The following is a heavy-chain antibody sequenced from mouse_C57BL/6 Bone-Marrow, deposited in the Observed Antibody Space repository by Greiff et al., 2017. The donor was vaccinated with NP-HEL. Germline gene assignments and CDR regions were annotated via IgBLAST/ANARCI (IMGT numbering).Heavy chain of an antibody. V-gene: IGHV1-64*01. CDR1: GYTFTSYW. D-gene: IGHD4-1*01. CDR2: IHPNSGST. J-gene: IGHJ2*01. Sequence: QVQLKQPGAELVKPGASVKLSCKASGYTFTSYWMHWVKQRPGQGLEWIGMIHPNSGSTNYNEKFKSKATLTVDKSSSTAYMQLSSLTSEDSAVYYCFSSKNWEGKLWGQGTTLTVSS. CDR3: FSSKNWEGKL.